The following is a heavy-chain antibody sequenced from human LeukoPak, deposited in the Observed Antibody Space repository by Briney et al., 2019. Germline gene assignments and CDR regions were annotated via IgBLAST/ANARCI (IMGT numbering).Heavy chain of an antibody. V-gene: IGHV3-66*01. Sequence: GGSLRLSCAASGFTVSSNYMSWVRQAPGKGLEWVSVIYSGGSIYYADSVKGRFTISRDNAKNSLYLQMNSLRAEDTAVYYCARGIATGIDFFDPWGQGTLVTVSS. D-gene: IGHD6-13*01. CDR2: IYSGGSI. CDR1: GFTVSSNY. J-gene: IGHJ5*02. CDR3: ARGIATGIDFFDP.